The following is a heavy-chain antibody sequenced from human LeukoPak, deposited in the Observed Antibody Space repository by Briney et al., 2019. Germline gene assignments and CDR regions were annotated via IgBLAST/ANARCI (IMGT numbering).Heavy chain of an antibody. CDR3: ARDNLYCSSTSCYREHGAFDI. CDR1: GYSISSGYY. D-gene: IGHD2-2*02. CDR2: IYHSGST. V-gene: IGHV4-38-2*02. J-gene: IGHJ3*02. Sequence: PSETLSLTCTVSGYSISSGYYWGWIRPPPGKGLEWIGSIYHSGSTYYNPSLKSRVTISVDTSKNQFSLKLSSVTAADTAVYYCARDNLYCSSTSCYREHGAFDIWGQGTMVTVSS.